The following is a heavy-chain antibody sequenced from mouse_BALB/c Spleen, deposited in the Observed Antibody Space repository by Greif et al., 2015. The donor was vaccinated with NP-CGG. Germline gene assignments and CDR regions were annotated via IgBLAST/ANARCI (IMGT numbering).Heavy chain of an antibody. D-gene: IGHD2-1*01. J-gene: IGHJ1*01. V-gene: IGHV5-4*02. CDR1: GFTFSDYY. Sequence: EVMLVESGGGLVKPGVSLKLSCAASGFTFSDYYMYWVRQTPEKRLEWVATISDGGSYTYYPDSVKGRFTISRDNAKNNLYLQMSSLKSEDTAMYYCARDGNYWYFDVWGAGTSVTVSS. CDR2: ISDGGSYT. CDR3: ARDGNYWYFDV.